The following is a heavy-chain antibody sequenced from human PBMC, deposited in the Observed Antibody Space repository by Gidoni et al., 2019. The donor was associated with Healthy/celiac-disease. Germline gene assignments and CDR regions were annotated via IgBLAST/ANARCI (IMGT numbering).Heavy chain of an antibody. D-gene: IGHD1-20*01. CDR2: ISYDGSNK. J-gene: IGHJ4*02. CDR1: GFTFSSSA. CDR3: AREGEYNWNDVPYFDY. V-gene: IGHV3-30*04. Sequence: QVQLVESGGGVVQPGRSLRLSCAASGFTFSSSAMHWVRQAPGKGLEWGAVISYDGSNKYYADSVKGRFTISRDNSKNTLYLKMNSLRAEDTAVYYCAREGEYNWNDVPYFDYWGQGTLVTVSS.